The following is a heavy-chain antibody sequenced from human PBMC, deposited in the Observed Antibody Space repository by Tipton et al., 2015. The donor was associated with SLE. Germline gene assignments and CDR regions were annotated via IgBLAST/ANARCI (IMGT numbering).Heavy chain of an antibody. V-gene: IGHV4-4*07. Sequence: GLVKPSETLSLTCPVSGGFVNSYYWSWIRQSAGKGLEWIGRLYTSDNTYYNPSLASRVSMSTDTSKNQFSLNLRSVTAADTAVYYCARDLDSYGSYGMDIWGQGTTVTVSS. J-gene: IGHJ6*02. CDR2: LYTSDNT. CDR3: ARDLDSYGSYGMDI. CDR1: GGFVNSYY. D-gene: IGHD3-16*01.